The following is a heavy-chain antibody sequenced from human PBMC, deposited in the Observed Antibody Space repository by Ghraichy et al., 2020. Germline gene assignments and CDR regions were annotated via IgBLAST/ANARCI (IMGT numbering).Heavy chain of an antibody. J-gene: IGHJ6*03. CDR1: GDSMKTYY. Sequence: SETLSLTCTVPGDSMKTYYWSWIRQSPGKGLEWLGYNFYYASAKYNPSLEGRATISIDTSKNQFSLRLSSVTAAATAVYYCVRLGLGHYMDVWGKGTTVIVS. V-gene: IGHV4-59*08. CDR2: NFYYASA. CDR3: VRLGLGHYMDV. D-gene: IGHD5/OR15-5a*01.